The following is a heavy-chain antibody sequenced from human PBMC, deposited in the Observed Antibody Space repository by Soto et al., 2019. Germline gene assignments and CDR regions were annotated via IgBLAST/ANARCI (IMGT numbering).Heavy chain of an antibody. CDR3: AKNQGVELVPLATVDWFDP. Sequence: GGSLRLSCAASGFSFSSYEMNWVRQAPGKGLEWVSYIRGIGSTQFYADSVKGRFTISRDNAKNSLFLQMNSLRAEDTAVYHCAKNQGVELVPLATVDWFDPWGQGSVVTVSS. J-gene: IGHJ5*02. V-gene: IGHV3-48*03. CDR1: GFSFSSYE. D-gene: IGHD1-26*01. CDR2: IRGIGSTQ.